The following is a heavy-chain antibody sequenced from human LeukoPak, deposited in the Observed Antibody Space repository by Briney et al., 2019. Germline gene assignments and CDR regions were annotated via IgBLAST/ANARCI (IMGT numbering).Heavy chain of an antibody. Sequence: GESLKLSCASSGFTFSSYSMNWVRQAPGKGLEWVSSISGSSGYIYYADSVKGRFTISRDNAKNSLYLQMNSLRAEDTAVYYCAGGPFSSSIDYWGQGTLVTVSS. J-gene: IGHJ4*02. D-gene: IGHD6-19*01. CDR3: AGGPFSSSIDY. V-gene: IGHV3-21*01. CDR2: ISGSSGYI. CDR1: GFTFSSYS.